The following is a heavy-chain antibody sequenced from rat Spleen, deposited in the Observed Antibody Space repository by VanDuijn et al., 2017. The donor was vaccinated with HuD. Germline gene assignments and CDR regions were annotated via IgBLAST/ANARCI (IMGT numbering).Heavy chain of an antibody. V-gene: IGHV5-29*01. D-gene: IGHD5-1*01. Sequence: EVQLVESDGGLVQPGRSLKLSCAASGFTFSDYYMAWVRQAPTKGLEWVATISYDGSSTYYRDSVKGRFTISRDNAKSTLYLQMDSLRSEDTATYYCARGERFDYWGQGVMVTVSS. CDR2: ISYDGSST. CDR3: ARGERFDY. CDR1: GFTFSDYY. J-gene: IGHJ2*01.